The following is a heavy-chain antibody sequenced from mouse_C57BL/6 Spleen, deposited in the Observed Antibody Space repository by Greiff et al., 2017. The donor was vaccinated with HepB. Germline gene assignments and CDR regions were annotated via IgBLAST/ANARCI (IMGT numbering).Heavy chain of an antibody. CDR2: INPNYGTT. Sequence: EVQLQQSGPELVKPGASVKISCKASGYSFTDYNMNWVKQSNGKSLEWIGVINPNYGTTSYNQKFKGKATLTVDQSSSTAYMQLNSLTSEDSAVYYCASTDYYGSSLPMDYWGQGTSVTVSS. CDR1: GYSFTDYN. D-gene: IGHD1-1*01. V-gene: IGHV1-39*01. J-gene: IGHJ4*01. CDR3: ASTDYYGSSLPMDY.